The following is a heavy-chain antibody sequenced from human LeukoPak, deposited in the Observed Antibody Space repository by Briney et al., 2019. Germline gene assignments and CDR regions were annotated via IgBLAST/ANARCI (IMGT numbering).Heavy chain of an antibody. CDR2: IFYTGSI. J-gene: IGHJ6*03. CDR3: ARGGYYDILTGYYIPYYMDV. V-gene: IGHV4-59*12. D-gene: IGHD3-9*01. CDR1: GGSISSYY. Sequence: TSETLSLTCTVSGGSISSYYWNWIRQPPGKGLEWIGCIFYTGSIHYSPSLKSRVTMSVDTSKNQFSLKLSSVTAADTAVYYCARGGYYDILTGYYIPYYMDVWGKGTTVTVSS.